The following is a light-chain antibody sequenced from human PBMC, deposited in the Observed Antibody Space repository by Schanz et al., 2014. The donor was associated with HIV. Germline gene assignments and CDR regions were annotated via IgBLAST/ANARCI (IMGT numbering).Light chain of an antibody. CDR2: GNS. J-gene: IGLJ3*02. CDR3: SSYAGTNNLWV. V-gene: IGLV1-40*01. Sequence: QSVLTQPPSVSGAPGQRVTISCTGSSSNIGAGYDVHWYQHLPGTAPKLLIYGNSNRPSGVPDRFSGSKSGTSASLAISGLQSEDEADYYCSSYAGTNNLWVFGGGTKLTVL. CDR1: SSNIGAGYD.